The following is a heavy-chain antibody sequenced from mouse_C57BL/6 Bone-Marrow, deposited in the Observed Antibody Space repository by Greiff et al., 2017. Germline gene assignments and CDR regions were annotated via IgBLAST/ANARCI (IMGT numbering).Heavy chain of an antibody. CDR3: ARYYSNYFYYAMDY. V-gene: IGHV1-7*01. D-gene: IGHD2-5*01. Sequence: QVQLQQSGAELAKPGASVKLSCKASGYTFTRYWMHWVKQRPGQGLEWIGYINPSSGYTKYNPKFKDKATLTADKSSSTAYMQLSSLTYEDSAVYYCARYYSNYFYYAMDYGGQGTSVTVSS. J-gene: IGHJ4*01. CDR1: GYTFTRYW. CDR2: INPSSGYT.